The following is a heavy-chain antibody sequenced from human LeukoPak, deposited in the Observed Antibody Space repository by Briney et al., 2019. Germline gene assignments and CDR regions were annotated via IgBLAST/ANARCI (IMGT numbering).Heavy chain of an antibody. CDR2: ISSNGGST. D-gene: IGHD3-10*01. Sequence: GGSLRLSCAASGFTFSSYAMHWVRQAPGKGLEYVSAISSNGGSTYCANSVKGRFTVSRDNSKNTLDLQMGSLRAEDMAVYYCARSITLVRGVIGVDAFDIWGQGTMVTVSS. CDR3: ARSITLVRGVIGVDAFDI. J-gene: IGHJ3*02. CDR1: GFTFSSYA. V-gene: IGHV3-64*01.